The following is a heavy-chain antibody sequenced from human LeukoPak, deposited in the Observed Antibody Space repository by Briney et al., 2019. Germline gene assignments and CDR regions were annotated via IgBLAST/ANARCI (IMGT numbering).Heavy chain of an antibody. V-gene: IGHV4-61*02. J-gene: IGHJ5*02. Sequence: TSSETLSLTCTVSGGSISSGSYYWRWIRQPAGKGLEWIGRIYTSGSTNYNPSLKSRITISVDTSKNQFSLKLSSVTAADTAVYYCARGGRRTIIGIRGNWFDPWGQGTLVTVSS. CDR2: IYTSGST. D-gene: IGHD1-14*01. CDR3: ARGGRRTIIGIRGNWFDP. CDR1: GGSISSGSYY.